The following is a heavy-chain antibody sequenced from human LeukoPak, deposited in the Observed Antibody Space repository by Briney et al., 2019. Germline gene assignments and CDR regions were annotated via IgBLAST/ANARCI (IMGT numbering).Heavy chain of an antibody. CDR2: IYYTGST. J-gene: IGHJ5*02. CDR1: GDSISNIDYY. Sequence: SSETLSLTCTVSGDSISNIDYYWGWIRQPPGKGLEWIATIYYTGSTYYNPSLKSRVTISIDTSKNQFSLKLNSVTAADTAVYYCARHAWGYNNWFDPWGQGTLVTVFS. V-gene: IGHV4-39*01. CDR3: ARHAWGYNNWFDP. D-gene: IGHD5-18*01.